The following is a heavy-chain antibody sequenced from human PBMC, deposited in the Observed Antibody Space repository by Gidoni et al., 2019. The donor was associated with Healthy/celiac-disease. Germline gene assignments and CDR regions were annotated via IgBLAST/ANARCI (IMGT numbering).Heavy chain of an antibody. D-gene: IGHD6-13*01. CDR3: SRDSSSSWYWGGFDYYYYGMDV. CDR2: IWYDGSNK. Sequence: QVQLVESGGGVVQPGRSLRLSCAASGFTFSSYGMHWVRQAPGKGLECVEVIWYDGSNKYYADSVKGRFTSSRDNSKNTLYLQMNSLRAEDTAVYYCSRDSSSSWYWGGFDYYYYGMDVWGQGTTVTVSS. J-gene: IGHJ6*02. CDR1: GFTFSSYG. V-gene: IGHV3-33*01.